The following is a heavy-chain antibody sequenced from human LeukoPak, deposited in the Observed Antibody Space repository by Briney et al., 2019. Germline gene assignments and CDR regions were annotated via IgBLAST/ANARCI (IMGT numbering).Heavy chain of an antibody. V-gene: IGHV3-23*01. D-gene: IGHD3-10*01. Sequence: GGSLRLSCAASGFTFSSNSMTWVRQTPGKGLEWVSGISGSGDSTFYADFVKGRFTISRDNSRNTLYLQMSSLRPEDTAVYYCTKWSGFGDDWGQGTLVTVSS. CDR3: TKWSGFGDD. J-gene: IGHJ4*02. CDR2: ISGSGDST. CDR1: GFTFSSNS.